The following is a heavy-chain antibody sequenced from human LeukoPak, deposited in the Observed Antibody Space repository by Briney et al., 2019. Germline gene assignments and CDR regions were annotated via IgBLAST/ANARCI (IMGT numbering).Heavy chain of an antibody. CDR2: IHYSGST. Sequence: PSETLSFTCTVSGGSISSFYWSWIRQPPGKGLEWIGYIHYSGSTNYNPSLKSRVTISVDTSKNQFSLRLSSVTAADTAVYYCARNYDFWSGYHYYFDYWGQGTLVTVSS. CDR3: ARNYDFWSGYHYYFDY. CDR1: GGSISSFY. V-gene: IGHV4-59*01. J-gene: IGHJ4*02. D-gene: IGHD3-3*01.